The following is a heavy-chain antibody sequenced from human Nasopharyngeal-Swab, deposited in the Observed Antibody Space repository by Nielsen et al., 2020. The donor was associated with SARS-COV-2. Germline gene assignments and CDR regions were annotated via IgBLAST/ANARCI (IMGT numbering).Heavy chain of an antibody. CDR2: TYYKSKWYT. CDR1: GDSGASDSLA. V-gene: IGHV6-1*01. CDR3: ARARTRSFDY. J-gene: IGHJ4*02. Sequence: QTLSLTCAISGDSGASDSLAWNWSRQSPSRGLEWLGRTYYKSKWYTDYAVSVKGRITVNPDTSKNHFSLQLNSVTPEDTAVYYCARARTRSFDYWGQGTLVTVSS.